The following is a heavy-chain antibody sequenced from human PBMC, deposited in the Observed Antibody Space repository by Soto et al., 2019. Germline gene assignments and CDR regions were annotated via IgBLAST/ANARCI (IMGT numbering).Heavy chain of an antibody. D-gene: IGHD2-8*02. J-gene: IGHJ6*02. CDR2: FDPEDGET. CDR1: GYTLTELS. Sequence: ASVKVSCKVAGYTLTELSMHWVRQAPGKGLEWMGGFDPEDGETIYAQKFQGRVTMTEDTSTDTAYMELSRLRSDDTAVYYCASVPYWYYGMDVWGQGTTVTVSS. V-gene: IGHV1-24*01. CDR3: ASVPYWYYGMDV.